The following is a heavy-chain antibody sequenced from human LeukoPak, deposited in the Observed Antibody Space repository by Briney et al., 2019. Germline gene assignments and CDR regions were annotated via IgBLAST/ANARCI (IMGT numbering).Heavy chain of an antibody. V-gene: IGHV3-7*01. CDR2: IKQDGSEK. Sequence: PGGSLRLSCAASGFTFSSYWMSWVRQAPGKGLERVANIKQDGSEKYYVDSVKGRFTISGDNAKNSLYLQMNSLRAEDTAVYYCARTSHFNLVVVAEDYWGQGTLVTVSS. CDR1: GFTFSSYW. J-gene: IGHJ4*02. D-gene: IGHD2-15*01. CDR3: ARTSHFNLVVVAEDY.